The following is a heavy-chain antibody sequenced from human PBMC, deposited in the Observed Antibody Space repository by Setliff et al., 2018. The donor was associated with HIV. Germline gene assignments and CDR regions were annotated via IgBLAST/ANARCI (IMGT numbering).Heavy chain of an antibody. J-gene: IGHJ4*02. Sequence: GGSLRLSCAVSGVTSSSYWVDWVRQAPGKGLEWVARINNDGSTSEHANAVKGRLTISRDNDRNTLYLEMNSLRVEDTALYYCVRVAGFSSSWFAYWGQGTLVTVSS. CDR3: VRVAGFSSSWFAY. V-gene: IGHV3-74*03. CDR2: INNDGSTS. CDR1: GVTSSSYW. D-gene: IGHD6-13*01.